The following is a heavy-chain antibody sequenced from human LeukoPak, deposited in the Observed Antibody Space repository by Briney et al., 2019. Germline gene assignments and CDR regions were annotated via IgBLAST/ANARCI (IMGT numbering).Heavy chain of an antibody. Sequence: PGGSLRLSCAASGFTFSSYAMSWVRQAPGKGLEWVSGISASGGSTYYADSVKGRFTICRDNSKNTLYLQMNSLRAEDTAVYYCAKYSSGWCFEYWGQGTLVTVSS. V-gene: IGHV3-23*01. J-gene: IGHJ4*02. CDR2: ISASGGST. CDR3: AKYSSGWCFEY. CDR1: GFTFSSYA. D-gene: IGHD6-19*01.